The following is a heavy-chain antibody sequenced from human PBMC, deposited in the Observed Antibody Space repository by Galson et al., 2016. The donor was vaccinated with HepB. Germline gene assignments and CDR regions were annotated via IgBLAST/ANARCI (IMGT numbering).Heavy chain of an antibody. CDR3: VKSAGFSYGGGWYRGEFDY. V-gene: IGHV3-53*01. CDR1: GASLSSSDYY. J-gene: IGHJ4*02. D-gene: IGHD6-19*01. Sequence: ETLSLTCIVSGASLSSSDYYWGWIRQPPGRGLEWVSVVYSGGSTYYADSVKGRFTISRDNSKNTLYLQMNSLRVEDTAVYYCVKSAGFSYGGGWYRGEFDYWGQGTLVTVSS. CDR2: VYSGGST.